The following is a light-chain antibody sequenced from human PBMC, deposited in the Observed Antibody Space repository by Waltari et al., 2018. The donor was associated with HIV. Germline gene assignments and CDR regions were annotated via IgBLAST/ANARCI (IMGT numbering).Light chain of an antibody. Sequence: EIVLTQSPATLSLSPGERATLSCRASQSVSTYFSLYQQKPGQAPRLLIYDASNRATGIPARFSGSGSGTAFTLTLSSLEPEDFAVYYCQQRSNWPYTFGQGTKLEIK. CDR2: DAS. J-gene: IGKJ2*01. CDR3: QQRSNWPYT. CDR1: QSVSTY. V-gene: IGKV3-11*01.